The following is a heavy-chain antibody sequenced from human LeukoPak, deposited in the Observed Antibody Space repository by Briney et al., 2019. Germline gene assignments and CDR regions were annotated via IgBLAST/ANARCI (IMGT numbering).Heavy chain of an antibody. V-gene: IGHV3-53*01. CDR3: AGHPGRYYFDY. D-gene: IGHD3-10*01. CDR1: GFTVSSNF. Sequence: GGSLRLSCAASGFTVSSNFMSWVRQAPGKGLEWVSVIYSGGSTYYADSVKGRFTISRDNPKNTLYLQLNSLRAEDTAVYYCAGHPGRYYFDYWGQGTLVTVSS. CDR2: IYSGGST. J-gene: IGHJ4*02.